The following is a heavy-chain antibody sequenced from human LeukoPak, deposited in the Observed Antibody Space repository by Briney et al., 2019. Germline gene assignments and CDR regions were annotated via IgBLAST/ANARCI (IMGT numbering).Heavy chain of an antibody. D-gene: IGHD6-19*01. J-gene: IGHJ3*02. CDR3: ARVGRVAGYAFDI. CDR1: GFTFSSYS. V-gene: IGHV3-21*01. CDR2: ISSSSSYI. Sequence: GGSLRLSCAASGFTFSSYSMNWVRQAPGKGLEWVSSISSSSSYIYYADSVKGRFTISRDNAKNSLYLQMNSLRAEDTAVYYCARVGRVAGYAFDIWGQGTMVTVSS.